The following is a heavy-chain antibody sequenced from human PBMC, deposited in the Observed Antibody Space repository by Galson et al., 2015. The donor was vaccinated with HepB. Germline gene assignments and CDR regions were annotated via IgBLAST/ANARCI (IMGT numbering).Heavy chain of an antibody. CDR2: ISYDGSNK. CDR3: VRVKQPALRWLQFRGRGAFDI. Sequence: SLRLSCAASGFTFSSYAMHWDRQAPGKGLEWVAVISYDGSNKYYADSVKGRFTISRDNSKNTLYLQMNSLRAEDTAVYYCVRVKQPALRWLQFRGRGAFDIWGQGTMVTVSS. D-gene: IGHD5-24*01. V-gene: IGHV3-30*04. CDR1: GFTFSSYA. J-gene: IGHJ3*02.